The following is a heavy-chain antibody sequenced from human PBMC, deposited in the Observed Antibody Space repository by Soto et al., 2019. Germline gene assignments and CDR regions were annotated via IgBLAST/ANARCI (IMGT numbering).Heavy chain of an antibody. CDR3: AKEAQRSPSYDFWSGYYLNFDY. CDR2: ISGSGGST. Sequence: GGSLRLSCAASGFTFSSYAMSWVRQAPGKGLEWVSAISGSGGSTYYADSVKGRFTISRDNSKNTLYLQMNSLRAEDTAVYYCAKEAQRSPSYDFWSGYYLNFDYWGQGTLVTVSS. D-gene: IGHD3-3*01. J-gene: IGHJ4*02. V-gene: IGHV3-23*01. CDR1: GFTFSSYA.